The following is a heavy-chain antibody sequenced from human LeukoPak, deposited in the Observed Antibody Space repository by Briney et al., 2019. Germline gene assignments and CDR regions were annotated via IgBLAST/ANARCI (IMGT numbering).Heavy chain of an antibody. Sequence: GASVKVSCKASGGTFSSYAISWVRQAPGQGLEWMGGINPIFGTANYAQKFQGRVTITTDESTSTAYMERSSLRSEDTAVYYCARRPYSSSSYFDYWGQGTLVTVSS. CDR2: INPIFGTA. J-gene: IGHJ4*02. V-gene: IGHV1-69*05. D-gene: IGHD6-6*01. CDR1: GGTFSSYA. CDR3: ARRPYSSSSYFDY.